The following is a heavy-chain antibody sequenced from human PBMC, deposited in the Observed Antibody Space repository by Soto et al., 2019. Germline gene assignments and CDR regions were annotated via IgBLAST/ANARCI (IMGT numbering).Heavy chain of an antibody. CDR1: GFTFSAYD. CDR3: VRGMNPLF. CDR2: INNSGGST. Sequence: GGSLRLSCAASGFTFSAYDMNWVRQAPGKGLEWVSVINNSGGSTYYADSVKGRFTISRDDSKNTLYLQMNSLRADDTAVYFCVRGMNPLFGGQGTLVTVPQ. J-gene: IGHJ4*01. V-gene: IGHV3-23*01.